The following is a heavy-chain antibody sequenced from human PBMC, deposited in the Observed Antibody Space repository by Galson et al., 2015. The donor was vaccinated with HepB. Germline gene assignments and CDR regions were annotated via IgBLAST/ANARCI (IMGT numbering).Heavy chain of an antibody. CDR1: GFSLSTSGMC. CDR2: IDWDDDK. Sequence: PALVKPTQTLTLTCTFSGFSLSTSGMCVSWIRQPPGKALEWLARIDWDDDKYYSTSLKTRLTISKDTSKNQVVLTMTNMDPVDTATYYCARIRYYYDSSGYYYFDYWGQGTLVTVSS. CDR3: ARIRYYYDSSGYYYFDY. J-gene: IGHJ4*02. D-gene: IGHD3-22*01. V-gene: IGHV2-70*11.